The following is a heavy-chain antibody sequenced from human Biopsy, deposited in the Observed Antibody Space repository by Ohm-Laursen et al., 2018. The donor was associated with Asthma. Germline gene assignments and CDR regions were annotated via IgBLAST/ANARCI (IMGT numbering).Heavy chain of an antibody. CDR2: ISVYNGNT. Sequence: ESSVKVSCKTSGYTFNSAGITWVRQAPGQGLEWMGWISVYNGNTKVAQKLQDRVTMITDTSTSTDYMELRSLRSDDTAVYFCARAVDYSHYYGIDVWGQGTTVTVS. V-gene: IGHV1-18*01. CDR3: ARAVDYSHYYGIDV. J-gene: IGHJ6*02. CDR1: GYTFNSAG. D-gene: IGHD3-10*01.